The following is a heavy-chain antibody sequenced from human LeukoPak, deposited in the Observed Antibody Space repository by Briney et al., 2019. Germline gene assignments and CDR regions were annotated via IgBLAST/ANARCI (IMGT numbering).Heavy chain of an antibody. Sequence: PGGSLRLSCAASGFSFNKYGMHWVRQAPGKGLEWVAFIRNDGSRKYYRESVKGRFTISRDNAKDTVYLQMNSLREDETAAYYCAKDVLVVGGEDYHYGMDVWGQGTTVIVSS. CDR2: IRNDGSRK. D-gene: IGHD1-26*01. CDR3: AKDVLVVGGEDYHYGMDV. V-gene: IGHV3-30*02. J-gene: IGHJ6*02. CDR1: GFSFNKYG.